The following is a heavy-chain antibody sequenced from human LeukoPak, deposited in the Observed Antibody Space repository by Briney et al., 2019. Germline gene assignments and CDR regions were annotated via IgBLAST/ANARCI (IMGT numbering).Heavy chain of an antibody. CDR2: VHGSGTT. Sequence: NPSETLSLTCVLSGASITSHFWSWIRQPAGKGLEWIGCVHGSGTTNYSPSLKGRVTMSVDTSTNQVSLRLTSVTAADTAIYFCAIDGGVAAAAYYESAADVWG. V-gene: IGHV4-4*07. CDR3: AIDGGVAAAAYYESAADV. CDR1: GASITSHF. D-gene: IGHD6-13*01. J-gene: IGHJ6*02.